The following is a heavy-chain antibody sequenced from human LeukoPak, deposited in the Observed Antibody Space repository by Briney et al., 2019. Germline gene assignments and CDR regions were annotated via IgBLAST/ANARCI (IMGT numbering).Heavy chain of an antibody. Sequence: ASVKVSCKVSGYTLTELSMHWVRQAPGKGLEWMGGFDPEDGETIYAQKFQGRVTMTEDTSTDTAYMELSSLRSEDTAVYYCATAIEADRQYYYGKDVWGQGTTVTVSS. J-gene: IGHJ6*02. CDR1: GYTLTELS. CDR3: ATAIEADRQYYYGKDV. D-gene: IGHD6-13*01. V-gene: IGHV1-24*01. CDR2: FDPEDGET.